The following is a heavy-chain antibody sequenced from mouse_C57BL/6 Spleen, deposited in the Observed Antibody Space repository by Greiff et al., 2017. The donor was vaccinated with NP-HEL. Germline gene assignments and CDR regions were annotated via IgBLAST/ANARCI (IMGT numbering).Heavy chain of an antibody. J-gene: IGHJ1*03. CDR2: ISSGSSTI. CDR3: ARGGDYYGSRWYFDV. CDR1: GFTFSDYG. Sequence: EVNVVESGGGLVMPGGSLKLSCAASGFTFSDYGMHWVRQAPEKGLEWVAYISSGSSTIYYADTVKGRFTISRDNAKNTLFLQMTSLRSEDTAMYYCARGGDYYGSRWYFDVWGTGTTVTVSS. D-gene: IGHD1-1*01. V-gene: IGHV5-17*01.